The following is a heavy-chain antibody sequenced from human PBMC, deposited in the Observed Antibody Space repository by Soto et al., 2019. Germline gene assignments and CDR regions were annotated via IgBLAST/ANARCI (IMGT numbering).Heavy chain of an antibody. D-gene: IGHD6-13*01. Sequence: SETLSLTCTVSGGSISSYYWSWIRQPPGKGLEWIGYIYYSGSTNHNPSLKSRVTISVDTSKNQFSLKLSSVTAADTAVYYCAGRIAAAGCLDYWGQGTLVTVSS. CDR3: AGRIAAAGCLDY. CDR1: GGSISSYY. V-gene: IGHV4-59*01. J-gene: IGHJ4*02. CDR2: IYYSGST.